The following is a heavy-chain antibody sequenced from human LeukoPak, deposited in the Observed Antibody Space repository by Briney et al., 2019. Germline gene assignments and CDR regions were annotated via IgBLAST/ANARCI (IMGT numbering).Heavy chain of an antibody. CDR3: ATYWPGPYGDYEGYYYMDV. D-gene: IGHD4-17*01. CDR1: GGTFSSYA. Sequence: GSSVKVSCKASGGTFSSYAISWVRQPPGQGLEWMGRIIPIFGTANYAQKFQGRVTITTDESTSTAYMELSSLRSEDTAVYYCATYWPGPYGDYEGYYYMDVWGKGTTVTVSS. J-gene: IGHJ6*03. CDR2: IIPIFGTA. V-gene: IGHV1-69*05.